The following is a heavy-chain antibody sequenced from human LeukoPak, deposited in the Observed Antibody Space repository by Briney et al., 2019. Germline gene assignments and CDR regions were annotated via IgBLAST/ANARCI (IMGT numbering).Heavy chain of an antibody. V-gene: IGHV1-18*01. CDR3: AKEGENDYYDRSAYPEAFNL. CDR2: ISAYNGNT. J-gene: IGHJ3*01. Sequence: ASVKVSCKASGYTFINYGISWVRQAPGQGIEWMGWISAYNGNTNYAQNFQGRVTMTTDTSTSTAYMELRSLRSDDTAVYYCAKEGENDYYDRSAYPEAFNLWGQGTMVTVSS. CDR1: GYTFINYG. D-gene: IGHD3-22*01.